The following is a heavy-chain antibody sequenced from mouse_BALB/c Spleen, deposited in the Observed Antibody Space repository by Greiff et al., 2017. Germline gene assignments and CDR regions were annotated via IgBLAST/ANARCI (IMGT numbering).Heavy chain of an antibody. CDR3: AREAWFAY. Sequence: EVMLVESGGGLVQPGGSLKLSCAASGFTFSSYGMSWVRQTPDKRLELVATINSNGGSTYYPDSVKGRFTISRDNAKNTLYLQMSSLKSEDTAMYYCAREAWFAYWGQGTLVTVSA. CDR2: INSNGGST. J-gene: IGHJ3*01. V-gene: IGHV5-6-3*01. CDR1: GFTFSSYG.